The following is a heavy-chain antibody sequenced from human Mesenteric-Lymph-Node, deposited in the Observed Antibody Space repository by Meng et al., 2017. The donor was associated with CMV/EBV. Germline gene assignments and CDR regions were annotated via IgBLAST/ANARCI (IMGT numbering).Heavy chain of an antibody. Sequence: SLKISCAASGFTFDGFAMHWLRQSPGKGLEWVSGIDWNDGRREYADSVRGRFTIPKDDAENSLYLQMDSLRPEDTAFYYCTKDMSPGGLDHWGLGTLVTVSS. CDR2: IDWNDGRR. V-gene: IGHV3-9*01. CDR1: GFTFDGFA. CDR3: TKDMSPGGLDH. J-gene: IGHJ4*02. D-gene: IGHD3-10*01.